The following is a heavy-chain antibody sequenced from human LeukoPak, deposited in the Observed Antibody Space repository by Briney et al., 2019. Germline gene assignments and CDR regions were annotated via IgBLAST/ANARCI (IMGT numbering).Heavy chain of an antibody. V-gene: IGHV4-30-2*01. J-gene: IGHJ5*02. D-gene: IGHD6-13*01. CDR1: GGSTSSGGYS. CDR3: ARLDAAIAAAGTGWFDP. CDR2: IYHSGST. Sequence: SETLSLTCAVSGGSTSSGGYSWSWIRQPPGKGLEWIGYIYHSGSTYYNPSLKSRVTISVDRSKNQFSLKLSSVTAADTAVYYCARLDAAIAAAGTGWFDPWGQGTLVTVSS.